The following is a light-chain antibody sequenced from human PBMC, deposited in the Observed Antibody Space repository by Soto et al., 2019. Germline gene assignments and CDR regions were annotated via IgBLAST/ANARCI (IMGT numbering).Light chain of an antibody. J-gene: IGLJ2*01. V-gene: IGLV2-8*01. CDR2: GVT. CDR1: SSDVGGYDF. CDR3: SSYAGSTI. Sequence: QSALTQPPSASGSPGQSVTISCTGTSSDVGGYDFFSWYQQHPGKAPKLVIYGVTRRPSGVPDRFSGSKSGNTASLTVSGLQAEDEAVYYCSSYAGSTIFGGGTKLAVL.